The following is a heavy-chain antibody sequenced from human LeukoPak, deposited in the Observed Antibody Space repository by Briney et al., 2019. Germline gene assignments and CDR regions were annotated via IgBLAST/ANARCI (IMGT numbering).Heavy chain of an antibody. CDR3: AKSVETATVFFDC. V-gene: IGHV4-59*04. J-gene: IGHJ4*02. Sequence: PSETLSLTCTVSGGSISSYYWSWIRQPPGKGLEWIGYIYYSGSTYYNPSLKSRVTISVDTSKNQFSLKLSSVTAADTAVYYCAKSVETATVFFDCWGQGTLVTVSS. CDR1: GGSISSYY. CDR2: IYYSGST. D-gene: IGHD5-24*01.